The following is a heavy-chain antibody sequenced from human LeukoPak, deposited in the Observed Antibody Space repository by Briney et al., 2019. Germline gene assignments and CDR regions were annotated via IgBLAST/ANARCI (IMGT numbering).Heavy chain of an antibody. D-gene: IGHD3-3*01. V-gene: IGHV3-7*01. Sequence: GGSLRLSCAASGFTFSSYAMSWVRQAPGKGLEWVANIKQDGTEEYSVDSVKGRFTISRDNAKNSLYLQMNSVRAEATAAYYCVRDFRFLDDYWGQGTLVSVSS. CDR3: VRDFRFLDDY. CDR2: IKQDGTEE. CDR1: GFTFSSYA. J-gene: IGHJ4*02.